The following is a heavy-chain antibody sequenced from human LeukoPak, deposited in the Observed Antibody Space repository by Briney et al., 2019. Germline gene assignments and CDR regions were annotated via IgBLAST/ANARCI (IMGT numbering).Heavy chain of an antibody. V-gene: IGHV3-30*02. J-gene: IGHJ5*02. D-gene: IGHD2-2*02. CDR2: IRFDGNLQ. CDR3: LKDQYPPTNWFDP. Sequence: GGSLRLSCAASGFTFRTFGMHWVRQAPGKGLEWVAFIRFDGNLQYYADSVQGRFNLSRDNSKNTLSLQMNSLRPDDMAVYYCLKDQYPPTNWFDPWGQGTLVTVSS. CDR1: GFTFRTFG.